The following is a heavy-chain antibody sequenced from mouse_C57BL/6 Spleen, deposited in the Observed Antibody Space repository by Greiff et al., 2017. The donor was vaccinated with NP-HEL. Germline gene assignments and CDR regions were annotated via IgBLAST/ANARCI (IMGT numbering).Heavy chain of an antibody. Sequence: QVQLQQSGPELVKPGASVKISCKASGYAFSSSWMNWVKQRPGKGLEWIGRIYPGDGDTNYNGKFKGKATLTADKSSSTAYMQLSSLTSEDSAVYFCARARDYAMDDWGQGTSVTVSS. CDR2: IYPGDGDT. CDR3: ARARDYAMDD. J-gene: IGHJ4*01. CDR1: GYAFSSSW. V-gene: IGHV1-82*01.